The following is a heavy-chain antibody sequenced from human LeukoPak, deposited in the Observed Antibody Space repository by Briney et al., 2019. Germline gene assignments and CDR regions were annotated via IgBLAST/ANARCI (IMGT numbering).Heavy chain of an antibody. D-gene: IGHD3-22*01. V-gene: IGHV4-59*01. Sequence: SETLSLTCTVSGGSISSYYWSWIRQPPGKGLEWIGYIYYSGSTNYNPSLKSRVTISVDTSKNQFSLKLSSVTAADTAVYYCARQIKGRTMIVVGRYYYGMDVWGQGTTVTVSS. CDR3: ARQIKGRTMIVVGRYYYGMDV. CDR2: IYYSGST. J-gene: IGHJ6*02. CDR1: GGSISSYY.